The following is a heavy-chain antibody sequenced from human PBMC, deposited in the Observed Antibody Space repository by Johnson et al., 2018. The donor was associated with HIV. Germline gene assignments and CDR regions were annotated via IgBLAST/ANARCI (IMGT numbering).Heavy chain of an antibody. CDR1: GFTFSSYW. CDR2: FYSGGSA. Sequence: VQLVESGGGVIRPGGSLRLSCAASGFTFSSYWMHWVRQAPGKGLVWVSVFYSGGSAFYADSVKGRFILSRDNSKNTLFLQMNSLRAEDTAVYYCAREGVAVAGTPDAFDLWGQGTMVIVSS. CDR3: AREGVAVAGTPDAFDL. D-gene: IGHD6-19*01. V-gene: IGHV3-66*01. J-gene: IGHJ3*01.